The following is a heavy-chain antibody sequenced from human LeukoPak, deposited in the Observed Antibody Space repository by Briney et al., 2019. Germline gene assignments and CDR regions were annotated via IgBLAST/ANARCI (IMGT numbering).Heavy chain of an antibody. V-gene: IGHV3-7*01. CDR3: ARGGPAAATPN. J-gene: IGHJ4*02. CDR2: IKEDGSEK. Sequence: GGSLRLSCVVSGFMFSSNRMTWVRQAPGKGLEWVANIKEDGSEKHYVDSVKGRSTISRDNAKNSLYLQMNSLRAEDTAVYYCARGGPAAATPNWGQGTLVTVSS. D-gene: IGHD2-2*01. CDR1: GFMFSSNR.